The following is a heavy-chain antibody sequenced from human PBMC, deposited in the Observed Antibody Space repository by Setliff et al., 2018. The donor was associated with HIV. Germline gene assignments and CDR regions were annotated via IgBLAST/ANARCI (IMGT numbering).Heavy chain of an antibody. CDR3: ARGVATYYYDSSGYPSDY. D-gene: IGHD3-22*01. J-gene: IGHJ4*02. V-gene: IGHV3-7*03. Sequence: GGSLRLSCAASGFIFSKSCMSWVRQAPGKGLEWVATIKQDESRTDYADSVKGRFTISRDNAKNSLYLQMNSLRAEDTAVYYCARGVATYYYDSSGYPSDYWGQGTLVTVSS. CDR2: IKQDESRT. CDR1: GFIFSKSC.